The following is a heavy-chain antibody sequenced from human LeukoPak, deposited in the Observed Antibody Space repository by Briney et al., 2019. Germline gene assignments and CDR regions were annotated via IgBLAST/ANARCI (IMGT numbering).Heavy chain of an antibody. CDR1: GYTFTSYD. J-gene: IGHJ5*02. Sequence: ASVKVSCKASGYTFTSYDINWVRQATGQGLEWMGWMNPNSGNTGYAQKFQGRVTMTRNTSISTAYMELSSLRSEDTAVYYCARRRMIVPGSWFDPWGPGTLVTVSS. CDR2: MNPNSGNT. CDR3: ARRRMIVPGSWFDP. D-gene: IGHD3-22*01. V-gene: IGHV1-8*01.